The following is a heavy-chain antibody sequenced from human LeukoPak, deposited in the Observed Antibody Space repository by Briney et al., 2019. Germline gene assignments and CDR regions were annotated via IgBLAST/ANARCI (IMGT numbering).Heavy chain of an antibody. D-gene: IGHD2-2*01. CDR1: GGSISSGGYS. CDR3: ARGQTRGYCSSTSCYFNWFDP. Sequence: SQTLSLTCAVSGGSISSGGYSWSWIQQPPGKGLEWIGYIYHSGSTYYNPSLKSRVTISVDRSKNQFSLKLSSVTAADTAVYYCARGQTRGYCSSTSCYFNWFDPWGQGTLVTVSS. J-gene: IGHJ5*02. CDR2: IYHSGST. V-gene: IGHV4-30-2*01.